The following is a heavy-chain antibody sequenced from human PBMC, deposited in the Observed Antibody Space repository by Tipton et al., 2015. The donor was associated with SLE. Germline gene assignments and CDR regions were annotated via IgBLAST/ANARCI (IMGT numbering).Heavy chain of an antibody. D-gene: IGHD3-3*01. Sequence: GLVKPSETLSLTCTVSGGSISSHYWSWIRQPPGKGLEWIGYIYYSGSTNYNPSLKTRVTMSVDTSKNQFSLKLSSVTAADTAVYYCAKEFYGVVRFVDYWGQGTLVTVSS. V-gene: IGHV4-59*11. CDR2: IYYSGST. CDR1: GGSISSHY. J-gene: IGHJ4*02. CDR3: AKEFYGVVRFVDY.